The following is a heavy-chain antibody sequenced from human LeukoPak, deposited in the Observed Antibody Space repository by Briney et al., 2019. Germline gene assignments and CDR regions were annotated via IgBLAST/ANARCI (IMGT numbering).Heavy chain of an antibody. D-gene: IGHD6-19*01. CDR1: GFTFSNYA. J-gene: IGHJ4*02. Sequence: PGGSLRLSCAASGFTFSNYAMTWVRQAPGKGLEWVSAISDSGGSTYYTNSVKGRFTISRDNSKNTLHLQMNSLRAEDTAVYYCAKEGGAVSGRSEYWGRGTQVTVSS. CDR2: ISDSGGST. CDR3: AKEGGAVSGRSEY. V-gene: IGHV3-23*01.